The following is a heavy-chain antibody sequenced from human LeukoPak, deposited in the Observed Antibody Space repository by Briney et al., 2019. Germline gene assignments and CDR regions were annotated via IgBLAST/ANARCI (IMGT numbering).Heavy chain of an antibody. Sequence: SETLSLTCTVSGGSISSYYRSWIRQPPGKGLEWIGYIYHSGSTYYNPSLKSRVTISVDRSKNQFSLKLSSVTAADTAVYYCARNSHDILTGYPYGMDVWGKGTTVTVSS. D-gene: IGHD3-9*01. CDR3: ARNSHDILTGYPYGMDV. CDR2: IYHSGST. J-gene: IGHJ6*04. CDR1: GGSISSYY. V-gene: IGHV4-59*12.